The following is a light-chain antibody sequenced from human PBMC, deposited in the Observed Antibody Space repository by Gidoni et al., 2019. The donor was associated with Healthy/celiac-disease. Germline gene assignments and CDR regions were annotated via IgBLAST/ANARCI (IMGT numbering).Light chain of an antibody. CDR2: EVS. CDR1: SSDVGRYNL. J-gene: IGLJ3*02. V-gene: IGLV2-23*02. CDR3: CSYAGSRSWV. Sequence: QSALTQPASVSGSPGQSITISCTGTSSDVGRYNLVSWYQQHPGKAPKLMIYEVSKRPSGVSHRFSGSKSGNTASLTISGRQAEDEADYYCCSYAGSRSWVFGGGTKLTVL.